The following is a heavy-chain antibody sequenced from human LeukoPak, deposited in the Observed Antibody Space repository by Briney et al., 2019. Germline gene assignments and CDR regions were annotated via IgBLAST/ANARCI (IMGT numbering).Heavy chain of an antibody. Sequence: ASVKVSCKASGYTFTSYGISWVRQAPGQGLEWMGWISAYNGNTNYAQKLQGRVTMTTDTSTSTAYMELRSLRSDDTAVYYCARDGDGDYIYYYFYYMDVWGKGTTVTISS. V-gene: IGHV1-18*01. CDR2: ISAYNGNT. CDR1: GYTFTSYG. J-gene: IGHJ6*03. CDR3: ARDGDGDYIYYYFYYMDV. D-gene: IGHD4-17*01.